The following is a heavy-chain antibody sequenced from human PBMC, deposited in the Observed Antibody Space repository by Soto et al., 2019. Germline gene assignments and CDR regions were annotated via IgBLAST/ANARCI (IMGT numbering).Heavy chain of an antibody. Sequence: SETLFLTCTVSGGSISSYYWSWIRQRPGKGLEWIGYIYYSGSTNYNPSLKSRVTISVDTSKNQFSLKLSSVTAADTAVYYCATPTPLRGAMITNINFDFWGQGTPVTVSS. J-gene: IGHJ4*02. D-gene: IGHD3-10*01. CDR1: GGSISSYY. V-gene: IGHV4-59*01. CDR2: IYYSGST. CDR3: ATPTPLRGAMITNINFDF.